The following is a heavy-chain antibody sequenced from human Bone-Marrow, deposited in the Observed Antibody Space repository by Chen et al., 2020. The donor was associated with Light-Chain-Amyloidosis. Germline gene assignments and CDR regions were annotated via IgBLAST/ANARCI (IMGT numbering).Heavy chain of an antibody. CDR1: GHTFPNYW. CDR3: ARRRDGYNFDY. D-gene: IGHD5-12*01. V-gene: IGHV5-51*01. CDR2: IYPDDSDA. Sequence: EVQLEQSGPDVKKPGASLKISCKGSGHTFPNYWIGWVRQMPGKGLEWMGVIYPDDSDARYSPSFEGQVTISADKSITTAYLQWRSLKASDTAMYYCARRRDGYNFDYWGQGTLVTVSS. J-gene: IGHJ4*02.